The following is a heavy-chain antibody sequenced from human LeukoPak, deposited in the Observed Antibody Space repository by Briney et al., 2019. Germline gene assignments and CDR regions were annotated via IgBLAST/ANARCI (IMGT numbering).Heavy chain of an antibody. D-gene: IGHD1-1*01. J-gene: IGHJ4*02. CDR3: ATVGHRNWSPY. CDR2: FDPEDGET. V-gene: IGHV1-24*01. Sequence: GASVKVSCKVSGYTLTELSMHWVRQAPGKGLEWMGGFDPEDGETIYAQKFQGRVTMTKDTSTDTAYMELSSLRSEDTAVYYCATVGHRNWSPYWGQGTLVTVSS. CDR1: GYTLTELS.